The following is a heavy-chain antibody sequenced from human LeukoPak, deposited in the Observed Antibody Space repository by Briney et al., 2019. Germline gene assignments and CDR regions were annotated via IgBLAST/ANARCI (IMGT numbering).Heavy chain of an antibody. D-gene: IGHD6-19*01. V-gene: IGHV4-39*07. J-gene: IGHJ4*02. CDR1: GGSISSSSYY. CDR2: IYYSGST. Sequence: SETLSLTCTVSGGSISSSSYYWGWIRQPPGKGLEWIGSIYYSGSTYYNPSLKSRVTISVDTSKNQFSLKLSSVTAEDTAVYYCARYSSGWSAFDYWGQGTLVTVSS. CDR3: ARYSSGWSAFDY.